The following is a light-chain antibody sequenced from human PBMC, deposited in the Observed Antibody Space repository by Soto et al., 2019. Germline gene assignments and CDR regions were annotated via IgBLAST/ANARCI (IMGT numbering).Light chain of an antibody. CDR1: SSDVGGFHY. CDR3: SSYAGSNNLV. Sequence: QSALTQPPSASGSPGQSVTISCTGTSSDVGGFHYVSWYQQHPGKAPKLMIYEVSKRPSGVPDRFSGSKSANTASLTVSGLQAEDEADYYCSSYAGSNNLVFGGGTQLTVL. V-gene: IGLV2-8*01. CDR2: EVS. J-gene: IGLJ2*01.